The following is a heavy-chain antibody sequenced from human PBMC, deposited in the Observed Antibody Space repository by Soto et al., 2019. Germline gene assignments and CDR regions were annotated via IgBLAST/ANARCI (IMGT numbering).Heavy chain of an antibody. Sequence: GSLRPPCAASWFPFSHYNMNWVRQAPGKGLEWVSSISSSSSYIYYADSGKGRFTSARDNAKNSLYLQMNSLRAEDTAVYYCAGVVVVPAAIPWFDPWGQGTLVTVSS. CDR3: AGVVVVPAAIPWFDP. CDR1: WFPFSHYN. D-gene: IGHD2-2*01. V-gene: IGHV3-21*01. J-gene: IGHJ5*02. CDR2: ISSSSSYI.